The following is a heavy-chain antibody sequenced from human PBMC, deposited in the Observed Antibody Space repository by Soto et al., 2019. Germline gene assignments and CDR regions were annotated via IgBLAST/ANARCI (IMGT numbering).Heavy chain of an antibody. Sequence: SVKVSCKASGGTFSSYTISWVRQAPGQGLEWMGRIIPILGIANYAQKFQGRVTITADKSTSTAYMELSSLRSEDTAVYYCAKVPVTRGWSDYWYFDLWGRGTLVTVSS. CDR2: IIPILGIA. CDR3: AKVPVTRGWSDYWYFDL. CDR1: GGTFSSYT. V-gene: IGHV1-69*02. D-gene: IGHD4-4*01. J-gene: IGHJ2*01.